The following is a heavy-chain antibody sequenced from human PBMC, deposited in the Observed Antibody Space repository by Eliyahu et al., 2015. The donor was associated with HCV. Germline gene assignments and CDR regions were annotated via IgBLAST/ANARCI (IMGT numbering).Heavy chain of an antibody. CDR1: GGSIRGGNNY. CDR2: IYSSGST. D-gene: IGHD2/OR15-2a*01. CDR3: ARLPPTFSNNC. Sequence: QVQLQESGPGLVTPSQTLSLXCXXSGGSIRGGNNYWTWIRQRPGKGLXWVAYIYSSGSTFYNPSLQGRLTVSQDTSKNQFSLKLSSVTAADTAVYYCARLPPTFSNNCWGQGTLVTVSS. J-gene: IGHJ4*02. V-gene: IGHV4-31*03.